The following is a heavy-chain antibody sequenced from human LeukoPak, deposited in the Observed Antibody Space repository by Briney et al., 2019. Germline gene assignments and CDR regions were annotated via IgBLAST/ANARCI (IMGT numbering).Heavy chain of an antibody. CDR2: IRYDGGDE. D-gene: IGHD3-22*01. CDR3: ARDRAVGITNSSFDY. V-gene: IGHV3-30*02. J-gene: IGHJ4*02. Sequence: GGSLRLSCAASGFTFTSHGVHWVRQAPGKGLEWVAFIRYDGGDEYYADSVKGRFTISRDSSRNTLYLQMNGLRAEDTALYYCARDRAVGITNSSFDYWGQGTLVTVSS. CDR1: GFTFTSHG.